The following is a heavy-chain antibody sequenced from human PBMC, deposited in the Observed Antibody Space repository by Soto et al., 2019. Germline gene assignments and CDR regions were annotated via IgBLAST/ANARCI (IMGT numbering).Heavy chain of an antibody. CDR3: AKGGAIVAAGTRVYLYNAMDV. D-gene: IGHD1-26*01. V-gene: IGHV1-2*02. CDR2: INPNSGDT. CDR1: GYTFTGYY. Sequence: ASVKVSCKASGYTFTGYYVHWVRQAPGQGLEWMGWINPNSGDTYLAQRFQGRVTMNRDTSIGAAYMELRGLTSDDTAEYYCAKGGAIVAAGTRVYLYNAMDVWGQGTTVTVSS. J-gene: IGHJ6*02.